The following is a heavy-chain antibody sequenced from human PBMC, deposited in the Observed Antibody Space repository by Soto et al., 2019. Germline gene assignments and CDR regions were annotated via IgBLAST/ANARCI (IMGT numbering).Heavy chain of an antibody. V-gene: IGHV3-30-3*01. CDR1: GFTFSSCT. J-gene: IGHJ4*02. D-gene: IGHD3-3*01. Sequence: GGSLILSCAASGFTFSSCTIHWVRQAPGKGLEWVALISYDGSNKYYADSVKGRFTISRDNSKNTLYLQMNSLRAEDTAVYYCARDKRDLRFLEWSYYFDYWGQGTLVTSPQ. CDR3: ARDKRDLRFLEWSYYFDY. CDR2: ISYDGSNK.